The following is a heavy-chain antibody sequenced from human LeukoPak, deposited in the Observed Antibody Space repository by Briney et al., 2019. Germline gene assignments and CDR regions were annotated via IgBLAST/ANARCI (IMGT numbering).Heavy chain of an antibody. J-gene: IGHJ5*02. CDR2: IIPMFNTT. Sequence: SVKVSCKASGGTFSSYAISWVRQAPGQGLEWMGGIIPMFNTTKYAQKFQDRVTITADKSTSTAYMELRSLRSDDTAVYYCARENSGLASSWGQGTLVTVSS. D-gene: IGHD6-19*01. CDR1: GGTFSSYA. V-gene: IGHV1-69*06. CDR3: ARENSGLASS.